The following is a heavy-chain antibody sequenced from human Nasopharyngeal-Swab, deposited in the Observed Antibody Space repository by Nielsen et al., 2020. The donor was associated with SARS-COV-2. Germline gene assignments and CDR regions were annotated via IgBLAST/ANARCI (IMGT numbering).Heavy chain of an antibody. Sequence: ETLSLTCAASGFTFSSYSMNWVRQAPGKGLEWVSYISSSSSTIYYADSVKGRFTISRDNAKNSLYLQMNSLRAEDTAVYYCARDFHIVVVPAALDYWGQGTLVTVSS. V-gene: IGHV3-48*04. D-gene: IGHD2-2*01. CDR2: ISSSSSTI. J-gene: IGHJ4*02. CDR1: GFTFSSYS. CDR3: ARDFHIVVVPAALDY.